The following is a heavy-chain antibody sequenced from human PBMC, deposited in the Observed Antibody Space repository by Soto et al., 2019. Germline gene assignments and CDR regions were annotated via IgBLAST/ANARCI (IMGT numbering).Heavy chain of an antibody. CDR2: ISGSGGST. CDR1: GFTFSNYD. D-gene: IGHD6-13*01. CDR3: AKKSSRAAVHFDY. V-gene: IGHV3-23*01. J-gene: IGHJ4*02. Sequence: EVQLLESGGGLVQPGGSLRLSCAGSGFTFSNYDMNWVRQAPGKGLEWVSTISGSGGSTYYADSVRGRFTISRDNSKNTLNLQMDSLRAEDTALYYCAKKSSRAAVHFDYWGQGTLVTVSS.